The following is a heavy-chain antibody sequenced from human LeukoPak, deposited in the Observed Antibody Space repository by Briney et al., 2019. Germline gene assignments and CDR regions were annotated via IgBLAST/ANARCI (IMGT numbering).Heavy chain of an antibody. Sequence: PGGSLRLSCAASGFTFDDYGMSWVRQAPGKGLEWVSGITGRGENIYYAGSVKGRFTISRDNSKNTPYLQMNSLRAEDTAVYYCAKDRRLAAFDYGGQGTLVTVSS. D-gene: IGHD6-25*01. CDR3: AKDRRLAAFDY. V-gene: IGHV3-23*01. J-gene: IGHJ4*02. CDR2: ITGRGENI. CDR1: GFTFDDYG.